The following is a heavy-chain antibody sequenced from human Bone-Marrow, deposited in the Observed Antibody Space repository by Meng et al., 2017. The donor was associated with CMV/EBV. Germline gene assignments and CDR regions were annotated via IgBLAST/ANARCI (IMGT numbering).Heavy chain of an antibody. CDR2: IHYDGSDE. Sequence: LSLTCAASGFTFSTYHMHWVRQAPGKGLEWVAFIHYDGSDEYYADSVRGRFTISRDNSKSTLYLQMSSLRAEDTAVYYCAKDPLEYTSASRGGWFDPWGRGTLVTVSS. V-gene: IGHV3-30*02. CDR3: AKDPLEYTSASRGGWFDP. CDR1: GFTFSTYH. J-gene: IGHJ5*02. D-gene: IGHD6-25*01.